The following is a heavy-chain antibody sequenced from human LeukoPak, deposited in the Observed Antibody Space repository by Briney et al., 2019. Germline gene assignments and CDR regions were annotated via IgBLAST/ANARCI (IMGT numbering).Heavy chain of an antibody. Sequence: GSLRLSCAASGFPFSSYEMNWVRRAPGKGREWVSYISSSGSTIYYADSVKGRFTISRDNAKNSLYLQMNSLRAEDTAVYYCARRTRYCSSTSCYGAYAFDIWGQGTMVTVSS. CDR1: GFPFSSYE. CDR3: ARRTRYCSSTSCYGAYAFDI. CDR2: ISSSGSTI. J-gene: IGHJ3*02. V-gene: IGHV3-48*03. D-gene: IGHD2-2*01.